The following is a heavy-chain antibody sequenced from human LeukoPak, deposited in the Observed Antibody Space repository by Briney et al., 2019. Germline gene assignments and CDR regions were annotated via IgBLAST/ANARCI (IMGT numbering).Heavy chain of an antibody. J-gene: IGHJ5*02. CDR3: ARRYGPARPFDP. Sequence: RGESLKISCKGSGYTVSSYWIGWVRQMPGKGLEWMGIIYPGDSDTRYSPSFQGQVTISADKSISTAYLQWSSLKASDTAMYYCARRYGPARPFDPWGQGTLVTVSS. D-gene: IGHD6-6*01. CDR2: IYPGDSDT. V-gene: IGHV5-51*01. CDR1: GYTVSSYW.